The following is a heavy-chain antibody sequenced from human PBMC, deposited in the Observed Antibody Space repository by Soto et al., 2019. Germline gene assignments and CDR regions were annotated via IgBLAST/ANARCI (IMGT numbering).Heavy chain of an antibody. Sequence: SETLSLTCTVSGGSISSGGYYWSWIRQHPGKGLEWIGYIYYSGSTYYNPSLKSRVTISVDTSKNQFSLKLSSVTAEDTAVYYCARDFFQTGYSSSYWGQGTLVTVSS. V-gene: IGHV4-31*03. CDR1: GGSISSGGYY. J-gene: IGHJ4*02. CDR2: IYYSGST. D-gene: IGHD6-19*01. CDR3: ARDFFQTGYSSSY.